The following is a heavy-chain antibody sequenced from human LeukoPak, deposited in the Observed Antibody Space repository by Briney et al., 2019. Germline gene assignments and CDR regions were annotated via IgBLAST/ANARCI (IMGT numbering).Heavy chain of an antibody. D-gene: IGHD1-1*01. CDR2: IKQDGSEK. J-gene: IGHJ3*02. CDR3: ARDPTTSQGSDAFDI. V-gene: IGHV3-7*01. CDR1: GFTFSSYW. Sequence: GGSLRLSCAASGFTFSSYWMSWVRQAPGKGLEWVANIKQDGSEKYYVESVKGRFTISRDNAKNALNLQMSSLRAEDTAVYYCARDPTTSQGSDAFDIWGQGTRVTVSS.